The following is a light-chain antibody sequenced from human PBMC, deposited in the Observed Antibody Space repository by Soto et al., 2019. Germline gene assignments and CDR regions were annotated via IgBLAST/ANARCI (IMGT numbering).Light chain of an antibody. J-gene: IGLJ1*01. CDR3: AAWDDSLNAYV. CDR1: SSNSGSNI. V-gene: IGLV1-44*01. CDR2: SNS. Sequence: QSVLTQSPSASGTPGQRVTISCSGSSSNSGSNIVNWYQQLPGTAPKLLIYSNSQRPSGVPDRFSGSKSGTSASLAISGLQSEDEADYYCAAWDDSLNAYVFGTGTKVTV.